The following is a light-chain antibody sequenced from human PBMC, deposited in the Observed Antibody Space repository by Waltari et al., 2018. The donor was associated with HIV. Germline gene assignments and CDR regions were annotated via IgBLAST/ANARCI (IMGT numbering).Light chain of an antibody. Sequence: IVMTQSPVTLSVSPGERVTLSCRASQSVNTKLAWYQQNPGQAPRLLIFGASTRATGVPARFSGSGSGTEFTLTISSLQSEDVADYYCQQYHQWPPRLPFGPGTKVEIK. CDR2: GAS. CDR1: QSVNTK. V-gene: IGKV3-15*01. CDR3: QQYHQWPPRLP. J-gene: IGKJ3*01.